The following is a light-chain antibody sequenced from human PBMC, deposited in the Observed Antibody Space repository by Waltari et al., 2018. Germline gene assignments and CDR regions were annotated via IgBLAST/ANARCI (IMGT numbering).Light chain of an antibody. CDR3: QVWDSSSDHWV. Sequence: SYVLTQPPSVSVAPGKTARITCGGNNIGSKSVHWYQQKPGQAPVVVMYDDSDRPSGIPERFSGSNSGNMATPTISRVEAGDEADYYCQVWDSSSDHWVFGGGTKLTVL. J-gene: IGLJ3*02. V-gene: IGLV3-21*04. CDR2: DDS. CDR1: NIGSKS.